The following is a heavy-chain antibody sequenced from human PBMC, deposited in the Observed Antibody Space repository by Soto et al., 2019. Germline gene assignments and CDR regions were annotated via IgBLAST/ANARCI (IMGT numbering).Heavy chain of an antibody. Sequence: LSLTCAVYGGSFSCYYWIWVRQSPRKGLEWIGEINHSGSTNYNPSLKSRLTISVDTSKNQFSLKLSSVTAADTAVYYCARSNSRVNWFDPWGQGTLVTVSS. CDR2: INHSGST. V-gene: IGHV4-34*01. J-gene: IGHJ5*02. CDR1: GGSFSCYY. CDR3: ARSNSRVNWFDP. D-gene: IGHD6-13*01.